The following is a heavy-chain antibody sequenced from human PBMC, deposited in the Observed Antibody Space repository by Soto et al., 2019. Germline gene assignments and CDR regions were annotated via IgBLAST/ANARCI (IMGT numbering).Heavy chain of an antibody. CDR3: AGRGGYCSSTSCLRFDY. V-gene: IGHV1-69*13. CDR2: IIPIFGTA. D-gene: IGHD2-2*01. CDR1: GGTSSSYA. J-gene: IGHJ4*02. Sequence: SVKVSCKASGGTSSSYAISWVRQAPGQGLEWMGGIIPIFGTANYAQKFQGRVTITADESTSTAYMELSSLRSEDTAVYYCAGRGGYCSSTSCLRFDYWGQGTLVTVSS.